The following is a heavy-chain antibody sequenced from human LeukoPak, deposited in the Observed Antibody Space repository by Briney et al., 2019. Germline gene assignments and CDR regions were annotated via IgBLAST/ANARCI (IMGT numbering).Heavy chain of an antibody. CDR2: ISSSGSTI. D-gene: IGHD2-2*01. CDR1: GFTFSSYE. CDR3: ASGSTIVVVPAAMPPFVA. Sequence: GGSLRLSCAASGFTFSSYEMNWVRQAPGKGLEWVSYISSSGSTIYYADSVKGRFTISRDNAKNSLYLQINSLRAEDTAVYYCASGSTIVVVPAAMPPFVAWGQGTLVTVSS. J-gene: IGHJ5*01. V-gene: IGHV3-48*03.